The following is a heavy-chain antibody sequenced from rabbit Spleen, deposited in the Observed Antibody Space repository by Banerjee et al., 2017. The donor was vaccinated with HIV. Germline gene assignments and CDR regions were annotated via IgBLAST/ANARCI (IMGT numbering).Heavy chain of an antibody. Sequence: QEQLVESGGGLVQPEGSLQLSCTASGFSFSDKAVMCWVRQAPGKGLEWIGYIEPIFGNTYYANWVNGRFTISSHNAQNTLYLQLDSLTAADTATYFCVREVAGKFSLWGPGTLVTVS. CDR2: IEPIFGNT. D-gene: IGHD4-1*01. V-gene: IGHV1S47*01. J-gene: IGHJ4*01. CDR1: GFSFSDKA. CDR3: VREVAGKFSL.